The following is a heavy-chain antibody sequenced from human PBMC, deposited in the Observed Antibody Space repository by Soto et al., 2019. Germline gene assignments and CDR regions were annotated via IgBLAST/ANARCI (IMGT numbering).Heavy chain of an antibody. D-gene: IGHD2-15*01. CDR2: ISPKFGRT. V-gene: IGHV1-18*01. Sequence: QVQLVQSGPEVKKAGASVKVSCTAPTDYIFLAYGFDWVRQAPGQGLEWMGWISPKFGRTNYARTLQDRVTMTTDVSTKTVSMELRDLRSDDTAVYYCARDDCNGGSCDGGHYLDLWGRSTPISVSS. CDR1: DYIFLAYG. J-gene: IGHJ2*01. CDR3: ARDDCNGGSCDGGHYLDL.